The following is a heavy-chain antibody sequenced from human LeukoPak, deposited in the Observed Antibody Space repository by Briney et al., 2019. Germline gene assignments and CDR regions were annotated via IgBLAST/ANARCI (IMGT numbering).Heavy chain of an antibody. J-gene: IGHJ4*02. CDR1: GGSISSYY. Sequence: SETLSLTCTVSGGSISSYYWSWIRQPPGKGLEWIGYIYYSGSTNYNPSLKSRVTISVDTSKNQFSLKLSSVTAADTAVYYCAGRADDSGYDEEFDYWGQGTLVTVSS. CDR3: AGRADDSGYDEEFDY. CDR2: IYYSGST. V-gene: IGHV4-59*08. D-gene: IGHD5-12*01.